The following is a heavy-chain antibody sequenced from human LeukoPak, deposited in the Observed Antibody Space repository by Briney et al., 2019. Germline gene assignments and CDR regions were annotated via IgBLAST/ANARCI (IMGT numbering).Heavy chain of an antibody. J-gene: IGHJ4*02. D-gene: IGHD5-18*01. CDR1: GFTFSSYA. CDR3: ARGGGRNTAMVWALDY. CDR2: ISTNGGST. V-gene: IGHV3-64*02. Sequence: GGSLRLSCAASGFTFSSYAMHWVRQAPGKGLEYVSGISTNGGSTYYADSVKGRFTISRDNPKNTLFLQMGSLRDEDMAVYYCARGGGRNTAMVWALDYWGQGTLVTVSS.